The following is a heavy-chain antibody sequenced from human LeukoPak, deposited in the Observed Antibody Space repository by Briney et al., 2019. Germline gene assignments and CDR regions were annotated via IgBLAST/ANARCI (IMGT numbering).Heavy chain of an antibody. V-gene: IGHV3-7*04. J-gene: IGHJ4*02. CDR1: GFAVSSKY. CDR3: ARDQVTSPNFDY. D-gene: IGHD2-2*01. CDR2: IKQDGSEK. Sequence: PGGSLRLSCAASGFAVSSKYMSWFRQAPGKGLEWVANIKQDGSEKYYVDSVKGRFTISRDNAKNSLYLQMNSLRAEDTAVYYCARDQVTSPNFDYWGQGTLVTVSS.